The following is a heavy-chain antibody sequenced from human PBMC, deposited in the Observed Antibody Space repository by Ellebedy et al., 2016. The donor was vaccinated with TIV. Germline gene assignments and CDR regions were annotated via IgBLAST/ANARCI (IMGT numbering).Heavy chain of an antibody. V-gene: IGHV3-23*01. D-gene: IGHD3-9*01. J-gene: IGHJ4*02. Sequence: GESLKISCAASGFTVSSNYMSWVRQAPGNGLEWVSAIGPRSEYKFYADSVKGRITISRDNSENTLFLQMHSLRGEDTAVYYCAKELVSRDSLSLDYWGQGVLVTVSS. CDR1: GFTVSSNY. CDR2: IGPRSEYK. CDR3: AKELVSRDSLSLDY.